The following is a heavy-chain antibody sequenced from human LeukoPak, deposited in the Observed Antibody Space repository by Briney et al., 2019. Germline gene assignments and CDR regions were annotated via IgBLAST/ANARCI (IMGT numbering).Heavy chain of an antibody. CDR2: IYPGDSDT. CDR1: GYRFTSYW. CDR3: ARLGVPGYCSGGSCYSSVVGDAFDI. J-gene: IGHJ3*02. D-gene: IGHD2-15*01. Sequence: GESLKISCKGSGYRFTSYWIGWVRQMPGKGLEWMGIIYPGDSDTRYSPSFQGQVTISADKSISTAYLQWSSLKASDTAMYYCARLGVPGYCSGGSCYSSVVGDAFDIWGQGTMVTVSS. V-gene: IGHV5-51*01.